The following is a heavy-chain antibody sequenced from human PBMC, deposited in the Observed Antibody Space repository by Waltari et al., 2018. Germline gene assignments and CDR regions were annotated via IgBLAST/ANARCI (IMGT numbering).Heavy chain of an antibody. J-gene: IGHJ2*01. CDR2: FYSGGDT. CDR3: ARDPQGYWYFDL. Sequence: EVQLVQSGGGLIQPGGSLRLFCAPSGFTVTSNHRSWVRQAPGKGLEWVSVFYSGGDTHYADSVKGRFTVSRDTSENTLYLQMISLRAEDSAVYYCARDPQGYWYFDLWGRGALVTVSS. CDR1: GFTVTSNH. V-gene: IGHV3-53*01.